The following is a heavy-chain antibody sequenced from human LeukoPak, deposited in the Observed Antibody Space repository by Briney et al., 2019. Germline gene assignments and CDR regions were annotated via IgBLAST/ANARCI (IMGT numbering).Heavy chain of an antibody. Sequence: GGSLRLSCAASGFTFSSYWMSWVRQAPGKGLEWISYISLRGDAIYYADSVKGRFTISRDNAQNSLYLQMNSLRVDDTAIYYCARDLGHWSIDVWGQGVLVTVSS. CDR1: GFTFSSYW. CDR2: ISLRGDAI. J-gene: IGHJ4*02. D-gene: IGHD1-1*01. CDR3: ARDLGHWSIDV. V-gene: IGHV3-48*04.